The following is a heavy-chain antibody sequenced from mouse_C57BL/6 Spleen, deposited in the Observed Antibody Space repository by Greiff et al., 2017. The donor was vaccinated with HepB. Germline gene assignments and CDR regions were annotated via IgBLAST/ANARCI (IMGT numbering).Heavy chain of an antibody. Sequence: DVHLVESGGGLVKPGGSLKLSCAASGFTFSSYTMSWVRQTPEKRLEWVATISGGGGNTYYPDSVKGRFTISRDNAKNTLYLQMSSLRSEDTALYYCARLIVMGYFDVWGTGTTVTVSS. D-gene: IGHD2-5*01. CDR2: ISGGGGNT. J-gene: IGHJ1*03. V-gene: IGHV5-9*01. CDR3: ARLIVMGYFDV. CDR1: GFTFSSYT.